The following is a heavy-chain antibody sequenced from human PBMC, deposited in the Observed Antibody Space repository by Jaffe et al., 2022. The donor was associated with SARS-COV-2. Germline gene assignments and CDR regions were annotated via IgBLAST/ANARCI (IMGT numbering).Heavy chain of an antibody. CDR2: IHVNDNP. CDR3: ARVHSRPTGSGWYYFYRGMDV. V-gene: IGHV4-61*02. D-gene: IGHD6-19*01. Sequence: QVLLQESGPGLVKPAQTLSLTCTVSDDSISGGSFYWSWIRQSAGKGLEWIGRIHVNDNPKYNPSLKSRATISIDTSKNQVSLKLTSVTAADTALYYCARVHSRPTGSGWYYFYRGMDVWGQGTTVTVSS. CDR1: DDSISGGSFY. J-gene: IGHJ6*02.